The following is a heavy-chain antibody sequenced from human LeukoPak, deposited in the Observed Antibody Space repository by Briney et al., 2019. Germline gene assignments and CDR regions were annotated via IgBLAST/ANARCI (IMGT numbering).Heavy chain of an antibody. CDR1: GYTFTSYG. CDR3: ARDRTMVRGVIHRTYYYYGMDV. J-gene: IGHJ6*02. D-gene: IGHD3-10*01. CDR2: ISAYNGNT. Sequence: ASVKVSCKASGYTFTSYGISWVRQAPGQGLEWMGWISAYNGNTNYAQKLQGRVTMTTDTFTSTAYMELRSLRSDDTAVYYCARDRTMVRGVIHRTYYYYGMDVWGQGTTVTVSS. V-gene: IGHV1-18*01.